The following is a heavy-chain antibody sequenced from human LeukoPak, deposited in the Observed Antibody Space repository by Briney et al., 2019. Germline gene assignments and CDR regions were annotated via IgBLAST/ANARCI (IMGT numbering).Heavy chain of an antibody. V-gene: IGHV3-7*01. CDR3: ARDRTNLGF. CDR1: GFTFTSNW. J-gene: IGHJ4*02. CDR2: INQGGSEK. Sequence: GGSLRLSCAASGFTFTSNWMTWVRQAPGKGLEWVANINQGGSEKYYVDSVKGRFTISRDNTKNSLYLQMSSLRAEDTAIYYCARDRTNLGFRGQGTLVTVSS. D-gene: IGHD2-8*01.